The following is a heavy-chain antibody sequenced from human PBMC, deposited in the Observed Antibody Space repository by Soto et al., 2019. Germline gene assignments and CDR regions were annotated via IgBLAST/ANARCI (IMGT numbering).Heavy chain of an antibody. V-gene: IGHV2-5*02. CDR3: ANRMPGSSTGLNPGIFDD. J-gene: IGHJ4*01. Sequence: CIRQPPGKALEWLALIYWEDDTRYSPSLRSRFTITKDTSKNQVVLTMTNIDPVDTAAYFCANRMPGSSTGLNPGIFDDWGHGTMVTVS. CDR2: IYWEDDT. D-gene: IGHD3-10*01.